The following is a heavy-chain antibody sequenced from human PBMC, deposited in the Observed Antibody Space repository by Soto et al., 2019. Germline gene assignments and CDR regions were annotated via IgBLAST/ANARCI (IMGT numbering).Heavy chain of an antibody. Sequence: PGGSLRLSCAASGFTFSSYGMHWVRQAPGKGLEWVAVISYDGSNKYYADSVKGRFTISRDNSKNTLYLQMNSLRAEDTAVYYCAREYSSSFGPFGELFSGFDYWGQGTLVTVSS. J-gene: IGHJ4*02. CDR2: ISYDGSNK. V-gene: IGHV3-30*03. D-gene: IGHD3-10*01. CDR3: AREYSSSFGPFGELFSGFDY. CDR1: GFTFSSYG.